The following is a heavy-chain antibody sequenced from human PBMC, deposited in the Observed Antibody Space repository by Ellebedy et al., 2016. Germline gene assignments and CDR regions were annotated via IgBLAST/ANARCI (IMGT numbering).Heavy chain of an antibody. CDR2: ISAGGDDT. J-gene: IGHJ4*02. CDR1: GIRFGDFF. V-gene: IGHV3-23*01. Sequence: GESLKISCATSGIRFGDFFMSWVRQAPGQGLQWVSTISAGGDDTYLADSVKGRFTISRDNSRNILYLQMSRLRDEDSAIYYCREGHYSDVWGQGTQVTVSA. CDR3: REGHYSDV.